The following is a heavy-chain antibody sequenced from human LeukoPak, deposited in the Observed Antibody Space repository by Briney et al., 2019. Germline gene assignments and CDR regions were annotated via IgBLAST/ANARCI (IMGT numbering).Heavy chain of an antibody. CDR1: GGTFSSYA. V-gene: IGHV1-69*06. Sequence: ASVKVSCKASGGTFSSYAISWVRQAPGEGLEWMGGIIPMFGTANYAHKFQGRVTITADKSTSTAYMDLSSLRSEDTAVYYCARDLLRVDTAMALGYWGQGTLVTVSS. CDR3: ARDLLRVDTAMALGY. CDR2: IIPMFGTA. J-gene: IGHJ4*02. D-gene: IGHD5-18*01.